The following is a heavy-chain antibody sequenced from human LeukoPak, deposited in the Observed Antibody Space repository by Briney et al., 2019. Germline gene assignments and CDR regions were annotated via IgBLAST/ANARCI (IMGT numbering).Heavy chain of an antibody. CDR3: ARACGGDCYYAFDI. CDR2: INHSGST. Sequence: PSETLSLTCAVYGGSFSGYYWSWIRQPPGKGLEWIWEINHSGSTNYNPSLKSRVTISVDTSKNQFSLKLSSVTAADTAVYYCARACGGDCYYAFDIWGQGTMVTVSS. CDR1: GGSFSGYY. V-gene: IGHV4-34*01. J-gene: IGHJ3*02. D-gene: IGHD2-21*02.